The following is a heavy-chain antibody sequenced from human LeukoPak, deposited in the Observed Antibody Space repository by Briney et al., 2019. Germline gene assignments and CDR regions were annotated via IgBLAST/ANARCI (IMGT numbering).Heavy chain of an antibody. CDR3: AKGDCSGGSCYDDAFDI. V-gene: IGHV3-30*02. Sequence: GGSLRLSCAASGFTFSSYGMHWVRQAPGKGLEWVAFIRYDGSNKYYADSVKGRFTISRDNSKNTLYLQMNSLRAEDTAVYYCAKGDCSGGSCYDDAFDIWGQGTMVTVSS. CDR1: GFTFSSYG. CDR2: IRYDGSNK. D-gene: IGHD2-15*01. J-gene: IGHJ3*02.